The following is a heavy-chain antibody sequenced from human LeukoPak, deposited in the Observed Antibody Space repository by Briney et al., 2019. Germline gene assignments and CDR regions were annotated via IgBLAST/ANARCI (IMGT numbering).Heavy chain of an antibody. V-gene: IGHV1-69*05. CDR3: ARERGGDYYDSSGYPLDY. D-gene: IGHD3-22*01. Sequence: SSVKVSCKASGGTFSSYAISWVRQAPGQGLEWMGGIIPIFGTANSAQKFQGRVTITTDESTSTAYMELSSLRSEDTAVYYCARERGGDYYDSSGYPLDYWGQGTLVTVSS. J-gene: IGHJ4*02. CDR1: GGTFSSYA. CDR2: IIPIFGTA.